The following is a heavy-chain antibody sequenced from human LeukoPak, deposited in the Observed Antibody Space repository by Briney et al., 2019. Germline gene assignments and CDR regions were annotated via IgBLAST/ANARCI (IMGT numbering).Heavy chain of an antibody. CDR1: GYTFTSYY. CDR2: INPSGGST. J-gene: IGHJ4*02. Sequence: ASVKVSCKASGYTFTSYYMHWVRQAPGQGLEWMGIINPSGGSTSYAQKFQGRVTMTRGMSTSTVYMELSSLRSEDTAVYYCASLYYYDSSGYGPFDYWGQGTLVTVSS. D-gene: IGHD3-22*01. CDR3: ASLYYYDSSGYGPFDY. V-gene: IGHV1-46*01.